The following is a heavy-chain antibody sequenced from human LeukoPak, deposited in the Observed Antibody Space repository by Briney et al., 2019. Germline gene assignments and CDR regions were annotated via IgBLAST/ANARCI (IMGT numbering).Heavy chain of an antibody. Sequence: GGSLRLSCAASGFTFSSYGMHWVRQAPGKGLEWVAVISYDGSNKYYADSVKGRFTISRDNSKNTLYLQMNSLRAEDTAVYYCAVIDSSWCEGGYDYWGQGTLVTVSS. J-gene: IGHJ4*02. V-gene: IGHV3-30*03. CDR3: AVIDSSWCEGGYDY. CDR1: GFTFSSYG. CDR2: ISYDGSNK. D-gene: IGHD6-13*01.